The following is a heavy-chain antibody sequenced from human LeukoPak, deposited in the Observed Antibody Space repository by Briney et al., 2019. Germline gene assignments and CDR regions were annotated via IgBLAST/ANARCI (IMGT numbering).Heavy chain of an antibody. CDR1: GFTFSSYW. Sequence: PGGSLRLSCAASGFTFSSYWMHWVRQAPGQGLVWVSRINTDGIGTTYADSVKGRFTISRDNAKNTLYLQMNSLRAEDTAVFYCARAPTGVWYFDLWGRGTLVTVSS. V-gene: IGHV3-74*01. CDR3: ARAPTGVWYFDL. J-gene: IGHJ2*01. D-gene: IGHD7-27*01. CDR2: INTDGIGT.